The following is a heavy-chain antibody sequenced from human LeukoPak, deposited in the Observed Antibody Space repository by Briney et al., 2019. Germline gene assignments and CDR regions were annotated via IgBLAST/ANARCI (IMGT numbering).Heavy chain of an antibody. D-gene: IGHD2-8*02. J-gene: IGHJ4*02. CDR1: GFTFSSFG. V-gene: IGHV3-23*01. CDR3: ATYRQVLLPFES. Sequence: GGSLRLSCAASGFTFSSFGMSWVRQAPGKGLEWVSAISSTGGTAYYADSVKGRFTISRDNSKNTLYLQMNSLRAEDTAIYYCATYRQVLLPFESWGQGTLVTVSS. CDR2: ISSTGGTA.